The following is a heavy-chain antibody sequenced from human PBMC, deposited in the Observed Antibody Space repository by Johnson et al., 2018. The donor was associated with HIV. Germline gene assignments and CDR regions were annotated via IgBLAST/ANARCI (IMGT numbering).Heavy chain of an antibody. CDR3: AKDRMYDYGDYGGAFDI. J-gene: IGHJ3*02. CDR2: IKQDGREK. CDR1: GFTFSSYW. D-gene: IGHD4-17*01. V-gene: IGHV3-7*05. Sequence: VQLVESGGGLVQPGGSLRLSCAASGFTFSSYWMSWVRQAPGTGLEWVANIKQDGREKYYVDPVKGRFTISRDNAKNSLYLQMNSLRAEDTAVYYCAKDRMYDYGDYGGAFDIWGQGTMVTVSS.